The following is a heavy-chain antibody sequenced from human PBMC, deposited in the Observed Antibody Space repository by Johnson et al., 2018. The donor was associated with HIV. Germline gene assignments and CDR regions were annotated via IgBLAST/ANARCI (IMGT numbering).Heavy chain of an antibody. V-gene: IGHV3-23*04. CDR3: ARAYSSSWYRDDAFDI. CDR1: GFTFSSYG. J-gene: IGHJ3*02. Sequence: VQLVESGGGLVQPGGSLRLSCAASGFTFSSYGMNWVRQAPGKGLYWVSAISGSGGTTYYADSVKGRFTISRDNSKNTLYLQMNSLRAEDTAVYYCARAYSSSWYRDDAFDIWGQGTMVTFFS. D-gene: IGHD6-13*01. CDR2: ISGSGGTT.